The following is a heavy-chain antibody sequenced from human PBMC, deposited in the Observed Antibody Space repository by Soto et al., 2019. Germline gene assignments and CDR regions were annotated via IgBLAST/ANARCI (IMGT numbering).Heavy chain of an antibody. V-gene: IGHV3-30*18. CDR1: GFIFSAYG. CDR3: AKDLSSPTYGLED. CDR2: ISYDGSNK. J-gene: IGHJ6*02. Sequence: GGSLRLSCAASGFIFSAYGMHWVRQAPGKGLEWVAFISYDGSNKQYVDSVKGRFTISRDNSKEKVYLQMNSLRDEDRAVYHCAKDLSSPTYGLEDWGQGTTVTVSS.